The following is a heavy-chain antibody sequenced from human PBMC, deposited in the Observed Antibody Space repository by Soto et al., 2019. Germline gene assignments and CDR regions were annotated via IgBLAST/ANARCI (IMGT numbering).Heavy chain of an antibody. V-gene: IGHV3-30*18. CDR1: GFIFSAYG. CDR3: AKDLSSPTYGLED. CDR2: ISYDGSNK. J-gene: IGHJ6*02. Sequence: GGSLRLSCAASGFIFSAYGMHWVRQAPGKGLEWVAFISYDGSNKQYVDSVKGRFTISRDNSKEKVYLQMNSLRDEDRAVYHCAKDLSSPTYGLEDWGQGTTVTVSS.